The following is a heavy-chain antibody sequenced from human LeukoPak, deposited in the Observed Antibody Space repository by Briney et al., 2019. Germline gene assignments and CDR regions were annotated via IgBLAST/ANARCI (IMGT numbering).Heavy chain of an antibody. V-gene: IGHV4-34*01. CDR2: INHSGST. J-gene: IGHJ4*02. Sequence: PSETLSLTCAVYGGSFSGYYWSWIRQPPGKGLEWIGEINHSGSTNYNPSLKSRVTISVDTSKNQFSLKLSSVTAADTAVYYCATTNVLWFGELSKTAYFDYWGQGTLVTVSS. D-gene: IGHD3-10*01. CDR1: GGSFSGYY. CDR3: ATTNVLWFGELSKTAYFDY.